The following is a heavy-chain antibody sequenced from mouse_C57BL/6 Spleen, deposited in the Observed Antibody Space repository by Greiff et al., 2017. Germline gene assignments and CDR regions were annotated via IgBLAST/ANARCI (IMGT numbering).Heavy chain of an antibody. V-gene: IGHV2-9-1*01. CDR3: AGIYYYGSRGFDV. J-gene: IGHJ1*03. D-gene: IGHD1-1*01. CDR1: GFSLTSYA. CDR2: IWTGGGT. Sequence: QVQLKESGPGLVAPSQSLSITCTVSGFSLTSYAISWVRQPPGKGLEWLGVIWTGGGTNYNSALKSRLSISKDNSKSQVVLKMNSLQTDDTAGYYGAGIYYYGSRGFDVWGKGTTVTVSS.